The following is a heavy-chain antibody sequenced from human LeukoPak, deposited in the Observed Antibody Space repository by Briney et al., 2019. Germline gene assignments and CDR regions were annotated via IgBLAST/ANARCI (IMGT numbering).Heavy chain of an antibody. J-gene: IGHJ5*02. CDR2: INHSGRT. CDR1: GGSFSGYY. CDR3: ATVQTGENWFDP. D-gene: IGHD1-14*01. Sequence: SETLSLTCAVYGGSFSGYYWSWIRQPPGKGLEWIGEINHSGRTNYNPSLKSRVTISVDTSKNQLSLKLTSVTAADTAVYYCATVQTGENWFDPWGQGTLVTVSS. V-gene: IGHV4-34*01.